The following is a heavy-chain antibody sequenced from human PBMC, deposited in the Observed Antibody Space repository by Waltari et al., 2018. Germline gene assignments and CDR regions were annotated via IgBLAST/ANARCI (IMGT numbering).Heavy chain of an antibody. CDR1: GFTFSSYG. V-gene: IGHV3-33*01. CDR3: ARDPSFGSSWGVDY. CDR2: IWYDGSNK. D-gene: IGHD6-13*01. J-gene: IGHJ4*02. Sequence: QVQLVESGGGVVQPGSSLRLSCAASGFTFSSYGMHWVRPAPCRGLEWVAVIWYDGSNKYYADSVKGRFTISRDNSKNTLYLQMNSLRAEDTAVYYCARDPSFGSSWGVDYWGQGTLVTVSS.